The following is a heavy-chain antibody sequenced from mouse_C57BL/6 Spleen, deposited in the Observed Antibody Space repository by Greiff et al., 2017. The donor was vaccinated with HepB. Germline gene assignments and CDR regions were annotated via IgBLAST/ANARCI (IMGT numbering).Heavy chain of an antibody. CDR2: IWSGGST. V-gene: IGHV2-2*01. J-gene: IGHJ3*01. CDR3: ARREGFLLHAFAY. D-gene: IGHD2-1*01. CDR1: GFSLTSYG. Sequence: QVQLKESGPGLVQPSQSLSITCTVSGFSLTSYGVHWVRQSPGKGLEWLGVIWSGGSTDYNAAFISRLSISKDNSKSQVFFKMNSLQADDTAIYYCARREGFLLHAFAYWGQGTLVTVSA.